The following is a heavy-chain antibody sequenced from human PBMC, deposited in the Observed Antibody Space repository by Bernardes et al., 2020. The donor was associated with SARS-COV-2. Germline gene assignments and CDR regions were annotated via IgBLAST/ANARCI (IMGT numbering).Heavy chain of an antibody. V-gene: IGHV3-74*01. CDR1: GFSFTRYW. D-gene: IGHD3-16*01. CDR2: LNEDGTIT. Sequence: GGSLRLSCVASGFSFTRYWMHWVRKAPGKGLEWVSRLNEDGTITTYADSVKGRFTISRDNARSTLYLQMHGLRAEDTATYYCVRDLAGAWGSWGQGTLVTVSS. CDR3: VRDLAGAWGS. J-gene: IGHJ4*02.